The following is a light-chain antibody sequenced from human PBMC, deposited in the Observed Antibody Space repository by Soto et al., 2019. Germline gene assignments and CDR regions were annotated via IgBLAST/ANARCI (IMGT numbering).Light chain of an antibody. Sequence: QSGGTRSLYKKDRATLSCRASQSVSSYLAWYQQKPGQAPRLLIYGASTRATGIPARFSGSGSGTEFTLTISSLQSEDFAVYYCQQYNNLPPVTFGQGTRLENK. CDR3: QQYNNLPPVT. V-gene: IGKV3-15*01. J-gene: IGKJ5*01. CDR2: GAS. CDR1: QSVSSY.